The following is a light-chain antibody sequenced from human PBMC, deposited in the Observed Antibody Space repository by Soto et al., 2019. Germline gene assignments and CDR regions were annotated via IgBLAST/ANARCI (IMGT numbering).Light chain of an antibody. CDR3: QQYNSFPWT. CDR1: HSISIW. CDR2: KAS. J-gene: IGKJ1*01. Sequence: DIQMTQSPSTLSASVGDRVTITCRASHSISIWLAWYQQKPGKAPKLLIYKASSLESGVPSRFSGSGSGTEFTLTISSLQPDDFATYYCQQYNSFPWTFGLGTKVDIK. V-gene: IGKV1-5*03.